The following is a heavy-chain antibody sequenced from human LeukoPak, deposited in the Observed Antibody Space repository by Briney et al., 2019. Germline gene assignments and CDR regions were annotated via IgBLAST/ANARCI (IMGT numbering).Heavy chain of an antibody. V-gene: IGHV3-30*18. CDR2: ISYDGSNK. Sequence: GGSLRLSCAASGFTFSSYGMHWVRQAPGKGLEWVAVISYDGSNKYYADSVKGRFTISRDNSKNTLYLQMNSLRAEDTAVYYCAKDFGTGDYVWGSYCYNYFDYWGQGTLVTVSS. CDR3: AKDFGTGDYVWGSYCYNYFDY. CDR1: GFTFSSYG. D-gene: IGHD3-16*02. J-gene: IGHJ4*02.